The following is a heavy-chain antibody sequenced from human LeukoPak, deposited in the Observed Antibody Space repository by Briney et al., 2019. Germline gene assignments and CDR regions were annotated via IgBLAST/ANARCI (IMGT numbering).Heavy chain of an antibody. CDR3: ASLYLPATRFDY. V-gene: IGHV4-59*01. D-gene: IGHD5-24*01. J-gene: IGHJ4*02. Sequence: SETLSLTCTVSGVSISNYYWSWVRQPPGKGLEWVGYISYSGSTNYNAPLKRRVTMSVGASKNQFSLKLSSVTAADTAVYYCASLYLPATRFDYWGQGTLVTVSS. CDR1: GVSISNYY. CDR2: ISYSGST.